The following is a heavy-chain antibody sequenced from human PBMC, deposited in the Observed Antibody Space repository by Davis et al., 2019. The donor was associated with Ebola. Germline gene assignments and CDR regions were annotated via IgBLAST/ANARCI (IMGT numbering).Heavy chain of an antibody. D-gene: IGHD3-22*01. J-gene: IGHJ6*02. Sequence: SETLSLTCTLSGGSISSEEFYWTWIRQPPGQGLEWIGFINYIGSTYYIPSLRSRVTISVDTSKNQFSLKLSSVTAADTAVYYCARGRSGYYYYGMDVWGQGTTVTVSS. CDR1: GGSISSEEFY. V-gene: IGHV4-30-4*01. CDR2: INYIGST. CDR3: ARGRSGYYYYGMDV.